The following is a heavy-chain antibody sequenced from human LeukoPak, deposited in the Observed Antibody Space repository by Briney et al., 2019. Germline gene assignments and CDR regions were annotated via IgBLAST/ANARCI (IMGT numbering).Heavy chain of an antibody. D-gene: IGHD3-10*01. J-gene: IGHJ3*02. CDR3: ARVGIRDAFDI. V-gene: IGHV3-11*04. CDR2: ISGSGSTI. CDR1: GFTFSDYY. Sequence: GGSLRLSCAASGFTFSDYYMSWIRQAPGKGLQWVSYISGSGSTIYYADSVKGRFTITRDNAKNSLYLQMNSLRAEDTAVYYCARVGIRDAFDIWGQGTMVTVSS.